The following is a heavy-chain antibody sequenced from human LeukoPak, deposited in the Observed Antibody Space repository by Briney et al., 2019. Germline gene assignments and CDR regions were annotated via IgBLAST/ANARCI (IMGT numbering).Heavy chain of an antibody. D-gene: IGHD3-10*01. V-gene: IGHV1-69*13. Sequence: SVKVSCKAAGGSFSSYAISWVRQAPGQGLEWMGGIIPIFGTANYAQKFQGRVTITADESTSTAYMELSSLRSEDTAVYYCARAHRLLWLLNDAFDIWGQGTMVTVSS. J-gene: IGHJ3*02. CDR3: ARAHRLLWLLNDAFDI. CDR1: GGSFSSYA. CDR2: IIPIFGTA.